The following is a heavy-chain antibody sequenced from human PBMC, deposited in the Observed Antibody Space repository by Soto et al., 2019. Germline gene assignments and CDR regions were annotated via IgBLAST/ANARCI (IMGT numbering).Heavy chain of an antibody. CDR2: INPSGGST. D-gene: IGHD3-22*01. J-gene: IGHJ6*02. CDR3: ARDLMITTTIIVISYYYYGMDV. CDR1: GYTFTSYC. V-gene: IGHV1-46*01. Sequence: GASVKVSCKASGYTFTSYCMHWVRQAPGQGLEWMGIINPSGGSTSYAQKFQGRVTMTRDTSTSTVYMELSSLRSEDTAVYYCARDLMITTTIIVISYYYYGMDVWGQGTTVTVSS.